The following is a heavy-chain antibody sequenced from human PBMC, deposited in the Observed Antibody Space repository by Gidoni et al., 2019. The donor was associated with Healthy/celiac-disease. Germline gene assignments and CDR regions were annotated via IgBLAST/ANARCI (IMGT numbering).Heavy chain of an antibody. CDR2: INPSGGST. J-gene: IGHJ6*02. D-gene: IGHD1-26*01. Sequence: QVQLVQSGAEVKKPGASVKVSCKASGYTFTSYYMHWLRQAPGQGLEWMGIINPSGGSTSYAQKFQGRVTMTRDTSTSTVYMELSSLRSEDTAVYYCARDRGSYYLDYYYGMDVWGQGTTVTVSS. V-gene: IGHV1-46*01. CDR3: ARDRGSYYLDYYYGMDV. CDR1: GYTFTSYY.